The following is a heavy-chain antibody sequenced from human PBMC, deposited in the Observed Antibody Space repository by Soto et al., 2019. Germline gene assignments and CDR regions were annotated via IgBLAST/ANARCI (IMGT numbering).Heavy chain of an antibody. J-gene: IGHJ4*02. CDR3: ARDIGSYAYAEGY. Sequence: SETLSLTCSISGGSINSYWWRWIRQPAGKGLEWIGRVYSSGTTDYNPSLNSRATMSVETSKNQFSLKLTSVTAADTAVYYCARDIGSYAYAEGYWGQG. CDR2: VYSSGTT. V-gene: IGHV4-4*07. CDR1: GGSINSYW. D-gene: IGHD2-2*01.